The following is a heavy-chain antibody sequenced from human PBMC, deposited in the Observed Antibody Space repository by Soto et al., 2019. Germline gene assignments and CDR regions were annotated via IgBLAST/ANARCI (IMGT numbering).Heavy chain of an antibody. CDR3: AREYTAGPLAYGLDL. CDR1: GCTFSTYS. CDR2: ISSRSDI. V-gene: IGHV3-21*01. J-gene: IGHJ6*02. Sequence: PGGSLRLSCVGSGCTFSTYSINWVRQAPGKGLEWVSSISSRSDIYYADSVKGRFTISRDNAKNSVSLQMNSLRAEDTAVYYCAREYTAGPLAYGLDLWGQGTTVTVPS. D-gene: IGHD2-2*02.